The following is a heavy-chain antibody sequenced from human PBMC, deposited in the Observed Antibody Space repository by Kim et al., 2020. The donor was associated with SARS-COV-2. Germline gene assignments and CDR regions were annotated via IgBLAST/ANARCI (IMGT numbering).Heavy chain of an antibody. V-gene: IGHV3-73*01. J-gene: IGHJ6*02. CDR2: IRSKANSYAT. D-gene: IGHD2-2*01. CDR3: TCEASFDYYYYGMDV. Sequence: GGSLRLSCAASGFTFSGSAMHWVRQASGKGLEWVGRIRSKANSYATAYAASVKGRFTISRDDSKNTAYLQMNSLKTEDTAVYYCTCEASFDYYYYGMDVWGQGTTVTVSS. CDR1: GFTFSGSA.